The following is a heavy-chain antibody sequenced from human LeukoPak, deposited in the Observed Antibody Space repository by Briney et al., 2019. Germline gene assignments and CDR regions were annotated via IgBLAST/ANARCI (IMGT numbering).Heavy chain of an antibody. D-gene: IGHD2/OR15-2a*01. V-gene: IGHV3-30*02. CDR1: GFTFSSYG. Sequence: GGSLRLSCAASGFTFSSYGMHWVRQAPGKGLEWVAVIWYDGSNKYYADSVKGRSTISRDNSKNTLYLQMNSLRAEDTAVYYCANWFSDPPADYWGQGTLVTVSS. J-gene: IGHJ4*02. CDR3: ANWFSDPPADY. CDR2: IWYDGSNK.